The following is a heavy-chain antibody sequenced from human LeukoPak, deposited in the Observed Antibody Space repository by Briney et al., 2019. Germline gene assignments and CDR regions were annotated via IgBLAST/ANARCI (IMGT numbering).Heavy chain of an antibody. CDR2: IKQDGSEK. Sequence: GGSLRLSCAASGFTFSSYWMSWVRQAPGKGLEWVANIKQDGSEKYYVDSEKGRFTISRDNAKNSLYLQMNSLRAEDTAVYYCARPSYYDFWSGYYHYYGMDVWGQGTTVTVSS. CDR3: ARPSYYDFWSGYYHYYGMDV. J-gene: IGHJ6*02. CDR1: GFTFSSYW. D-gene: IGHD3-3*01. V-gene: IGHV3-7*01.